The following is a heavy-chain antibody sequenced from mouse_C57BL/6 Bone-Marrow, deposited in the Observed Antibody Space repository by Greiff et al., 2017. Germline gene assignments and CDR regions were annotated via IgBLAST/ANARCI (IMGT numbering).Heavy chain of an antibody. D-gene: IGHD4-1*01. V-gene: IGHV1-75*01. CDR1: GYTFTDYY. J-gene: IGHJ4*01. CDR2: IFPGSGST. CDR3: ARLGRSYYYAMDY. Sequence: VQRVESGPELVKPGASVKISCKASGYTFTDYYINWVKQRPGQGLEWIGWIFPGSGSTYYNEKFKGKATLTVDKSSSTAYMLLSSLTSEDSAVYFCARLGRSYYYAMDYWGQGTSVTVSS.